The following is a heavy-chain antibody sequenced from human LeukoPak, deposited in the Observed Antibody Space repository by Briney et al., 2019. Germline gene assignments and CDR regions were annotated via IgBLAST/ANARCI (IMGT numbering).Heavy chain of an antibody. V-gene: IGHV3-21*01. CDR1: GFTFSSYS. D-gene: IGHD2-15*01. Sequence: PGGSLRLSCAASGFTFSSYSMNWVRQAPGKGVEWVSSISSSSSYIYYADSVKGRFTISRDDAKNSLYLQMNSLRAEDTAVYYCAREGRDIVVVVAATPGAFDIWGQGTMVTVSS. J-gene: IGHJ3*02. CDR2: ISSSSSYI. CDR3: AREGRDIVVVVAATPGAFDI.